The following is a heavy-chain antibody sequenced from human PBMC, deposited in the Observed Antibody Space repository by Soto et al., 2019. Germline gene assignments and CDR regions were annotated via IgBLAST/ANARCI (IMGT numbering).Heavy chain of an antibody. Sequence: GGSLRLSCAASGFPFSSYGMHWVRQAPGKGLEWVAVIWYDGSNKYYADSVKGRFTISRDNSKNTLYLQMNSLRAEDTAVYYCARDSGSSGYDAFDIWGQGTMVTVSS. V-gene: IGHV3-33*01. CDR2: IWYDGSNK. D-gene: IGHD5-12*01. J-gene: IGHJ3*02. CDR1: GFPFSSYG. CDR3: ARDSGSSGYDAFDI.